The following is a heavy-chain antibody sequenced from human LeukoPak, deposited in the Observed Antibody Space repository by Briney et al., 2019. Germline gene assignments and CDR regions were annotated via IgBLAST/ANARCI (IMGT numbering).Heavy chain of an antibody. CDR1: GFTVSSNY. D-gene: IGHD1-1*01. J-gene: IGHJ4*02. Sequence: GGSLRLSCAASGFTVSSNYMSWVRQAPGKGLEWVSVINGGSSTYYADSVKGRFTISRDNSKNTLYLQMNSLRAADTAVYYCVRGGWNVDFDYWGQGTLVTVSS. CDR3: VRGGWNVDFDY. V-gene: IGHV3-53*01. CDR2: INGGSST.